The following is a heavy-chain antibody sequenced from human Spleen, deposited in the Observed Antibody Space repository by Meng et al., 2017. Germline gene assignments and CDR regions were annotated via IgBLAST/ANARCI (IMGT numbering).Heavy chain of an antibody. CDR1: GGSFSGYY. V-gene: IGHV4-34*01. CDR3: ACRYSYGYRGSYYYGMDV. CDR2: INHSGST. J-gene: IGHJ6*02. D-gene: IGHD5-18*01. Sequence: SETLSLTCAVYGGSFSGYYWSWIRQPPGKGLEWIGEINHSGSTNYNPSLKSRVTISVDTSKNQFSLKLSSVTAADTAVYYCACRYSYGYRGSYYYGMDVWGQGTTVTVSS.